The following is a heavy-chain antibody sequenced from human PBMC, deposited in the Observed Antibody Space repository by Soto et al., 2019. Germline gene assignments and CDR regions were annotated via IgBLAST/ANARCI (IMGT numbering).Heavy chain of an antibody. V-gene: IGHV1-8*01. CDR3: ARVGPWVPYYYDSSPYTFENWFDP. CDR1: GYTFTSYD. Sequence: ASVKVSCKASGYTFTSYDINWVRQATGQGLEWRGWMNPNSGNTGYAQKFQGRVTMTRNTSISTAYMELSSLRSEDTAVYYCARVGPWVPYYYDSSPYTFENWFDPWGQGTLVTVSS. D-gene: IGHD3-22*01. J-gene: IGHJ5*02. CDR2: MNPNSGNT.